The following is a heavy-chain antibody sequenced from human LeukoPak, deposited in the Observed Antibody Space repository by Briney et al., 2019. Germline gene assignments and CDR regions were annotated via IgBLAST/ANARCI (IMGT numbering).Heavy chain of an antibody. V-gene: IGHV3-23*01. CDR1: GFTFSSYG. D-gene: IGHD3-22*01. Sequence: GGSLRLSCAASGFTFSSYGMHWVRQAPGKGLEWVSDINGYGRSTYYADSVKGRFTISRDNSKNTLYLQMNSLRAEDAAIYYCARAPRGFQWFVDYWGQGALVTVSS. CDR3: ARAPRGFQWFVDY. J-gene: IGHJ4*02. CDR2: INGYGRST.